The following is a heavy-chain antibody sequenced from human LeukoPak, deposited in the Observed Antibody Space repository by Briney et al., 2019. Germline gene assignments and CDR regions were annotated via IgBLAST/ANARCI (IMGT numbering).Heavy chain of an antibody. D-gene: IGHD3-9*01. CDR3: ARDELRYFDWLTRPSFDY. CDR2: ISAYNGNT. CDR1: GYTFTSYG. J-gene: IGHJ4*02. V-gene: IGHV1-18*01. Sequence: GASVKVSCKASGYTFTSYGISWVRQAPGQGLEWMGWISAYNGNTNYAQKLQGRVTMTTDTSTSTAYMELRSMRSDDTAVYYCARDELRYFDWLTRPSFDYGAREPWSPSPQ.